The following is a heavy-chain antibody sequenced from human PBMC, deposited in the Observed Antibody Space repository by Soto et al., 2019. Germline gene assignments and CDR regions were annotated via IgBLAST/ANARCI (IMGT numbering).Heavy chain of an antibody. CDR3: ARGGGDYYMDV. Sequence: QVQLPQWGVGLLKPSETLSLTCAVYGGSFSGYYWSWIRQPPGEGLEWIGEINYRGSTNYNPSLKSRVTISVSRSMNPFSLKLTSVTAADTAVYYCARGGGDYYMDVWGNGTTVTVSS. CDR1: GGSFSGYY. CDR2: INYRGST. D-gene: IGHD3-16*01. V-gene: IGHV4-34*01. J-gene: IGHJ6*03.